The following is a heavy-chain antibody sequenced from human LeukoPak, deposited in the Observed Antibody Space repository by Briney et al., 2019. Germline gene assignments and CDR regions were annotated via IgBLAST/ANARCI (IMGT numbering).Heavy chain of an antibody. V-gene: IGHV3-74*01. CDR3: AGAMVTTTDY. J-gene: IGHJ4*02. CDR2: IASDGSST. Sequence: GGSLRLSCAASGFTFSSYWMNWVRQAPGKGLVWVSRIASDGSSTTYADSVKGRFSISRDNAKNSLYLQMNSLRAEDTAVYYCAGAMVTTTDYWGQGTLVTVSS. CDR1: GFTFSSYW. D-gene: IGHD5-18*01.